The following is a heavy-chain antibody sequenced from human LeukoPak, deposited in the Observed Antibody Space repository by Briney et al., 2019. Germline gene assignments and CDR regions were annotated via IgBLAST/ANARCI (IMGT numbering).Heavy chain of an antibody. CDR1: GFTFSSYA. Sequence: GGSLRLSCAASGFTFSSYAMSWIRQAPGKGLEWVSYISSSGSTIYYAESVKGRFTISRDNAKNSLYLQMNSLRAEDTAVYYCARARGGSSYYYMDVWGKGTTVTVSS. V-gene: IGHV3-11*04. D-gene: IGHD2-15*01. J-gene: IGHJ6*03. CDR3: ARARGGSSYYYMDV. CDR2: ISSSGSTI.